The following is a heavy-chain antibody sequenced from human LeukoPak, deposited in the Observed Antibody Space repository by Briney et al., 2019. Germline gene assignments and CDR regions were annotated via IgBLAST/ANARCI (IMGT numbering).Heavy chain of an antibody. CDR1: GFTFDDYG. D-gene: IGHD3-10*01. J-gene: IGHJ4*02. CDR2: IIWNGGST. CDR3: AREETRITMLRGVTYFEY. Sequence: PGGSLRLSCAASGFTFDDYGMSWVRQAPGEGLEWVSFIIWNGGSTGYVDSVKGRFTIYRDNAKNSLYLKMSSLRAEDTALYYCAREETRITMLRGVTYFEYWGQGTLVTVSS. V-gene: IGHV3-20*04.